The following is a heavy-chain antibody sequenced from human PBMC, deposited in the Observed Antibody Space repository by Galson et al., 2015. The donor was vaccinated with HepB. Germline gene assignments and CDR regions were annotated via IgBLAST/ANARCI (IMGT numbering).Heavy chain of an antibody. Sequence: SLRLSCAASGFSFSGYAMHWVRQAPGKGLEWVTYISYDGSRKYYADSVKGRFTISRDNSKNTLYLQMGSLRTEDTSVYDCARSDYGDYEMRYWGQGTLVAVSS. V-gene: IGHV3-30*04. J-gene: IGHJ4*02. CDR3: ARSDYGDYEMRY. D-gene: IGHD4-17*01. CDR2: ISYDGSRK. CDR1: GFSFSGYA.